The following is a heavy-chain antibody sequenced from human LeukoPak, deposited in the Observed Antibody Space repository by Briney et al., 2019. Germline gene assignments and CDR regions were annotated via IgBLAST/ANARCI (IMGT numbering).Heavy chain of an antibody. D-gene: IGHD3-10*01. J-gene: IGHJ5*02. CDR2: INTYNGNT. Sequence: ASVKVSCKASGYTFTSSGISWVRQAPGQGLEWMGWINTYNGNTNYAQKLQGRVTMTTDTSTSTAYMELRSLRSDDTAVYYCARGAGILWFGELLYNWFDPWGQGTLVTVSS. CDR3: ARGAGILWFGELLYNWFDP. V-gene: IGHV1-18*01. CDR1: GYTFTSSG.